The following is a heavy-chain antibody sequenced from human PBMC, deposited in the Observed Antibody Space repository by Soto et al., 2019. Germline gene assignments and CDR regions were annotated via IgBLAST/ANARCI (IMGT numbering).Heavy chain of an antibody. D-gene: IGHD6-13*01. Sequence: SQTLSLTCAISGDSLSGNSAAWNWIRQSPSRGLEWLGRTYYRSKWFYDYGLSVRGRLTISPDTRKNQFSLQLSSVTPEDSDVYYCARGVQASGMGYWGQGILVTV. CDR3: ARGVQASGMGY. V-gene: IGHV6-1*01. CDR2: TYYRSKWFY. CDR1: GDSLSGNSAA. J-gene: IGHJ4*03.